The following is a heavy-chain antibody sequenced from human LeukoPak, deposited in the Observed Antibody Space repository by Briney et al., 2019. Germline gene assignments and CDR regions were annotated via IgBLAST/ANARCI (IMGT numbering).Heavy chain of an antibody. V-gene: IGHV3-7*03. CDR3: AGEDNSSGYRPFDI. J-gene: IGHJ3*02. D-gene: IGHD3-22*01. CDR1: GFTFSDYA. Sequence: GKSLRLSCTASGFTFSDYAMSWVRQGPGKGLEWVANIKQDGSEKYYVDSVKGRFTISRDNAKNSLYLQMNSLRAEDTAVYYCAGEDNSSGYRPFDIWGQGTMVTVPS. CDR2: IKQDGSEK.